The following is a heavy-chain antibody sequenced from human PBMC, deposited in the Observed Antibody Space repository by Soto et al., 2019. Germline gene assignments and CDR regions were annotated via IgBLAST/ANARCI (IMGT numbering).Heavy chain of an antibody. Sequence: QITLKESGPTLVKPTQTLTLTCTFSGFSLSTIGVGVGWIRQPPGKALEWLALIYWDDDKRYSPSLKSRLTVTQDTAKNLVVLTMTNMDPVDTATYYCVQSRCGGDCLQSYSSHSYYGLDVWGQGTTVTVSS. CDR2: IYWDDDK. V-gene: IGHV2-5*02. CDR3: VQSRCGGDCLQSYSSHSYYGLDV. D-gene: IGHD2-21*02. CDR1: GFSLSTIGVG. J-gene: IGHJ6*02.